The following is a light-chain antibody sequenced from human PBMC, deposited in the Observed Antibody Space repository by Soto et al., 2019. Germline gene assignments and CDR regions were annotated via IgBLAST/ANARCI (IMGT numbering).Light chain of an antibody. Sequence: QPVLTQPPSASGTPGQRVTISCSGSGSNIGSNTVNWYQQLPGTAPKLLIYSNNQRPSGVPDRFSGSKSGTSASLAISGLQSEDEADYYCAAWDDSLNGPVFGGGTKLSVL. CDR3: AAWDDSLNGPV. V-gene: IGLV1-44*01. CDR1: GSNIGSNT. CDR2: SNN. J-gene: IGLJ2*01.